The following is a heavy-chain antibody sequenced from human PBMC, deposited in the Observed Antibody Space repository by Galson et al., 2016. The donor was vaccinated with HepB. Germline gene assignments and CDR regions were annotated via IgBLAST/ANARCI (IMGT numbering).Heavy chain of an antibody. D-gene: IGHD2-2*01. V-gene: IGHV3-7*03. J-gene: IGHJ4*02. Sequence: SLRLSCAASGFTFSSYWMNWVRQAPGKGLEWVGNIKHDGSEKYYVDSVEGRFTITRDDAKNSLYLQMNSLRADDTAVYYCARGRTGAPGHRAILDYWGQGTLVTVSS. CDR2: IKHDGSEK. CDR3: ARGRTGAPGHRAILDY. CDR1: GFTFSSYW.